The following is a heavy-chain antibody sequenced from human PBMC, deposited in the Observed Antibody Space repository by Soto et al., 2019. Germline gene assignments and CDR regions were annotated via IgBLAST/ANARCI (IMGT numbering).Heavy chain of an antibody. CDR3: ARGPVVTPFVDY. V-gene: IGHV4-61*01. J-gene: IGHJ4*02. CDR1: GGSVTSGNYY. Sequence: SETLSLTCTVSGGSVTSGNYYWSWIRQPPGKGLEWIGHIYYSGSTNYNPSLKSRVTVSVDASKNQFSLKLSSVTAADTAIYYCARGPVVTPFVDYWGQGTLVTVSS. CDR2: IYYSGST. D-gene: IGHD2-21*02.